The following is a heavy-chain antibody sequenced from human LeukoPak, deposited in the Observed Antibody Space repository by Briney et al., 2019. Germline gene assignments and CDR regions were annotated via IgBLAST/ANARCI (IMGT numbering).Heavy chain of an antibody. CDR2: IIPTFGTA. D-gene: IGHD3-9*01. CDR3: ARDRGSIRYFDWLPFYYYYYMDV. V-gene: IGHV1-69*05. CDR1: GGTFSSYA. J-gene: IGHJ6*03. Sequence: SVKVSCKASGGTFSSYAISWVRQAPGQGLEWMGGIIPTFGTANYAQKFQGRVTITTDESTSTAYMELSSLRSEDTAVYYCARDRGSIRYFDWLPFYYYYYMDVWGKGTTVTVSS.